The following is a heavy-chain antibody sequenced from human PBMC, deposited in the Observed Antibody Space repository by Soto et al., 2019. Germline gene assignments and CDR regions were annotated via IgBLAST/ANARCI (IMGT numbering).Heavy chain of an antibody. V-gene: IGHV1-8*01. CDR1: GYTVTGYD. CDR3: AKNGQPPYYYYGLDV. Sequence: GASVKVSCKASGYTVTGYDIHWVRHATGQGLEWRGWMNPNTGYTANAQKFQGRVTMTIDTSTSTAYMELRSLTSDDTAVYYCAKNGQPPYYYYGLDVWGQGTKVTVSS. CDR2: MNPNTGYT. D-gene: IGHD2-8*01. J-gene: IGHJ6*02.